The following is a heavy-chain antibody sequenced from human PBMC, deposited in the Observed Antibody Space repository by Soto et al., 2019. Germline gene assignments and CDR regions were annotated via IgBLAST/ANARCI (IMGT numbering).Heavy chain of an antibody. CDR2: TYFRSKWYN. CDR3: ATGDNLGPTTGYDFHH. J-gene: IGHJ4*02. D-gene: IGHD5-12*01. V-gene: IGHV6-1*01. CDR1: GDSVSSNTAS. Sequence: SPTISLTGAISGDSVSSNTASWNWIRPSPSRGLEWLGRTYFRSKWYNDYAVSVKSRIIINPDTSNNQFSLQLNSVTPEDTAVYFCATGDNLGPTTGYDFHHWGQGIMLTVSS.